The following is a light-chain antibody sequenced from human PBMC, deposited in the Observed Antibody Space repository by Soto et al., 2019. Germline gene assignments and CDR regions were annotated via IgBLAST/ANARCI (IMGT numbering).Light chain of an antibody. CDR1: QSVSSSS. V-gene: IGKV3-20*01. J-gene: IGKJ1*01. CDR2: RAS. CDR3: QQYGSSPPSWT. Sequence: TVLTQSPGTLSLSPGERATLSCRASQSVSSSSLAWYQQKPGQAPRLLIYRASSRATGIPDRFSGSGSGTDFTLTISRLEPEDFAVYYCQQYGSSPPSWTFGQGTKLEIK.